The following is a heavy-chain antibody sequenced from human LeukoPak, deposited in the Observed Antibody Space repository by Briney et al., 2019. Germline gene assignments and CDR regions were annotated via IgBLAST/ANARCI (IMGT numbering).Heavy chain of an antibody. CDR2: IYTSGST. CDR3: ARHLAIFGVVANYFDY. D-gene: IGHD3-3*01. J-gene: IGHJ4*02. CDR1: GGSISSYY. V-gene: IGHV4-4*07. Sequence: SETLSLTCTVSGGSISSYYWSWIRQPAGKGLEWIGRIYTSGSTNYNPSLKSRVTMSVDTSKNQFSLKLSSVTAADTAVYYCARHLAIFGVVANYFDYWGQGTLVTVSS.